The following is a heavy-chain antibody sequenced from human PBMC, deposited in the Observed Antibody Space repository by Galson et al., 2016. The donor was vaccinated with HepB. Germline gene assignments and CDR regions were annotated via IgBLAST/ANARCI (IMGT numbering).Heavy chain of an antibody. CDR1: GFTFSNYW. J-gene: IGHJ4*02. V-gene: IGHV3-74*01. Sequence: SLRLSCAVSGFTFSNYWMHWVRQAPGQGLVWAARINTDGTDTHYAGSVKGRFTISRDNAKSTVYLQMDSLRVDDTAVYYCARSPRILWFEVDYWGQGILVTVSS. CDR3: ARSPRILWFEVDY. CDR2: INTDGTDT. D-gene: IGHD3-10*01.